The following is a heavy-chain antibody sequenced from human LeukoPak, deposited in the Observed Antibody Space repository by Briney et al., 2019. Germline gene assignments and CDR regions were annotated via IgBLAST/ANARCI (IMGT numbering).Heavy chain of an antibody. D-gene: IGHD1-26*01. CDR1: GFTFGDYA. Sequence: GGSLRLSCTASGFTFGDYAMSWVRQAPGKGLEWVGFIRSKAYGGTTEYAASVKGRFTISRDDSKSIAYLQLNSLKTEDTAVYYCTRAGELYYFDYWGQGTLVTVSS. J-gene: IGHJ4*02. V-gene: IGHV3-49*04. CDR2: IRSKAYGGTT. CDR3: TRAGELYYFDY.